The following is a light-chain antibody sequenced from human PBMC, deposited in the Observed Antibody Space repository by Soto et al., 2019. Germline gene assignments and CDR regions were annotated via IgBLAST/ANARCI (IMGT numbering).Light chain of an antibody. J-gene: IGLJ1*01. CDR2: EVS. CDR3: SSYTSSSTRV. CDR1: SSDVGGYNY. V-gene: IGLV2-14*01. Sequence: QSVLTPPASVSGSPGQSITISCTGTSSDVGGYNYVSWYQQHPGKAPKLMIYEVSNRPSGVSNRFSGSKSGNTASLTISGLQAEDEDDYYCSSYTSSSTRVFGSGTRSPS.